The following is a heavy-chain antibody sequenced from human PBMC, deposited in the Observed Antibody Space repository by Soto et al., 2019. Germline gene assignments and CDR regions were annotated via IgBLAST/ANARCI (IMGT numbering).Heavy chain of an antibody. V-gene: IGHV4-59*08. CDR1: GGSISSYY. CDR2: IYYSGST. Sequence: PSETLSLTCTVSGGSISSYYWSWIRQPPGKGLEWIGYIYYSGSTNYNPSLKSRVTISVDTSKNQFSLKLSSVTAADTAVYYCSRHLSWFGYGDDDEKNWFDPWGQGTLVTVSS. J-gene: IGHJ5*02. CDR3: SRHLSWFGYGDDDEKNWFDP. D-gene: IGHD4-17*01.